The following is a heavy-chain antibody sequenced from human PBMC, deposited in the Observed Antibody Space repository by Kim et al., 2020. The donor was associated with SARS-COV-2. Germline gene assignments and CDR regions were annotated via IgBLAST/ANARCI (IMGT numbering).Heavy chain of an antibody. Sequence: GGSLRLSCAASGFTFSSYGMHWVRQAPGKGLEWVAVISYDGSNKYYADSVKGRFTISRDNSKNTLYLHMNSLRAEDTAVYYCAKLHYYDSSCYGSPFDY. CDR3: AKLHYYDSSCYGSPFDY. J-gene: IGHJ4*01. D-gene: IGHD3-22*01. V-gene: IGHV3-30*18. CDR1: GFTFSSYG. CDR2: ISYDGSNK.